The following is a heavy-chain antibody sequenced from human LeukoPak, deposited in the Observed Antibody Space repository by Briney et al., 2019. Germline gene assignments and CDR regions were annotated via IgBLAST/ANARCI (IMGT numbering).Heavy chain of an antibody. Sequence: PGRSLRLSCAASGFTFSSYGMHWVRQAPGKGLEWVPVIGYDGRNIQYVDSVKGRFTISRDNSKKTLFLQVSSLRVEDTAVYYCAKDEGSRCGGDCPLDYWGRGTLVTVSS. J-gene: IGHJ4*02. CDR2: IGYDGRNI. D-gene: IGHD2-21*02. V-gene: IGHV3-30*18. CDR1: GFTFSSYG. CDR3: AKDEGSRCGGDCPLDY.